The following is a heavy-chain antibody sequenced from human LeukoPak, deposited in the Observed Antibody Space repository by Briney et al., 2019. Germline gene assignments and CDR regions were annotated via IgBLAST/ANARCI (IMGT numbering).Heavy chain of an antibody. Sequence: SETLSLTCSVSGDSISGNYWSWMRQPPGKGLEWIGYIYYRGSTNYNPSLKSRVTMSVDTSKNQFSLNLSSVTAADTAVYYCARLLAGCPGGRCRAHFDYWGQGTLVTVSS. V-gene: IGHV4-59*01. CDR3: ARLLAGCPGGRCRAHFDY. CDR1: GDSISGNY. CDR2: IYYRGST. J-gene: IGHJ4*02. D-gene: IGHD2-15*01.